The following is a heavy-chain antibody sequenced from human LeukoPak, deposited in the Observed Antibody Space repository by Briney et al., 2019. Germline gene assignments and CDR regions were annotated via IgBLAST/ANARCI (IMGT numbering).Heavy chain of an antibody. CDR2: ISGSSGST. V-gene: IGHV3-23*01. CDR1: GFTFSSYA. J-gene: IGHJ5*02. Sequence: GVLRLSCAASGFTFSSYAMIWVRQAPGRGLVGFTAISGSSGSTYYADSVKGRFTISRDNSKNTLYLQMNSLRAEDTAVYYCAKAMVRGVLPSNWFDPWGQGTLVTVSS. CDR3: AKAMVRGVLPSNWFDP. D-gene: IGHD3-10*01.